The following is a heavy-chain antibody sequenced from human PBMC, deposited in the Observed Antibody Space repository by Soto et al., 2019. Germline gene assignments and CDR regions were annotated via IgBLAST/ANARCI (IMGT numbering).Heavy chain of an antibody. CDR2: VMHNGNT. V-gene: IGHV4-59*11. Sequence: ETLARTCSVSGGSIKKHFWSWIRQTQGKPLEWIGYVMHNGNTHYNPSFTSRVKIAVELSKNEFSLMLRCVAAADTVLHYYEREGGIPQRFGMDVLGQGIEATFS. J-gene: IGHJ6*01. CDR3: EREGGIPQRFGMDV. D-gene: IGHD3-16*01. CDR1: GGSIKKHF.